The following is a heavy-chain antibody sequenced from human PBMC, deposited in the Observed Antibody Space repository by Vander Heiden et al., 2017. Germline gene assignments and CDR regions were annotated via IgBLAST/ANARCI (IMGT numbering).Heavy chain of an antibody. CDR2: ISWNSGRI. CDR3: GKEMGGGDSGAFNDALDI. CDR1: GSTVAGYA. Sequence: EMHLVESGGGLVQPGRSLRLSCAASGSTVAGYARHWGRQGPGKGLEWVSGISWNSGRIAYAESVKGRFTISRDHAKNSLYLQMNSLRADDTALYYCGKEMGGGDSGAFNDALDIWGQGTMVTVSS. J-gene: IGHJ3*02. D-gene: IGHD2-15*01. V-gene: IGHV3-9*01.